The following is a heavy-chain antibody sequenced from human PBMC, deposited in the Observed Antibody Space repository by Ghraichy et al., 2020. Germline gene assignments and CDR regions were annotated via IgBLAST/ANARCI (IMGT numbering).Heavy chain of an antibody. D-gene: IGHD3-3*01. V-gene: IGHV3-33*01. Sequence: GGSLRLSCAASGFTFSSYGMHWVRQAPGKGLEWVAVIWYDGSNKYYAVSVKGRFTISRDNSKNTLYLQMNSLRAEDTAVYYCARDLSPYYDFWSGYRLYYGMDVWGQGTTVTVSS. CDR2: IWYDGSNK. CDR3: ARDLSPYYDFWSGYRLYYGMDV. CDR1: GFTFSSYG. J-gene: IGHJ6*02.